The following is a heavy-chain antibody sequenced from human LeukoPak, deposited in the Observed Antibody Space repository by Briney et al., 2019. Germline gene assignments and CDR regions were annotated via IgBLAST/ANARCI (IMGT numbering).Heavy chain of an antibody. CDR3: AKDREAYCGGDCSG. J-gene: IGHJ4*02. CDR1: GFTFSSYG. Sequence: SGGSLRLSCAASGFTFSSYGMHWVRQAPGKGLEWVSAISGSGGSTYYADSVKGRFTISRDNSKNTLYLQMNSLRAEDTAVYYCAKDREAYCGGDCSGWGQGTLVTVSS. CDR2: ISGSGGST. V-gene: IGHV3-23*01. D-gene: IGHD2-21*02.